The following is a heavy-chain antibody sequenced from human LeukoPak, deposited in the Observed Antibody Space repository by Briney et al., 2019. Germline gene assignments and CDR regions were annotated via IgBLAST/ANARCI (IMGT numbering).Heavy chain of an antibody. D-gene: IGHD5-12*01. CDR1: GFTFSDYY. V-gene: IGHV3-11*04. CDR3: ARDRRVAWLRRWEGFDY. CDR2: ISSSGSII. J-gene: IGHJ4*02. Sequence: GGSLRLSCAAAGFTFSDYYMNWIRQAPGKGLEWVSYISSSGSIIYYADSVKGRFTISRDNAKNSLYLQMNSLRAEDTAVYYCARDRRVAWLRRWEGFDYWGQGTLVTVSS.